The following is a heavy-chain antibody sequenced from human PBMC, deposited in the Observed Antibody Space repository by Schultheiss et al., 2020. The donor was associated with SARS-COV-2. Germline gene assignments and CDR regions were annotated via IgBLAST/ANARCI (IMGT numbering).Heavy chain of an antibody. J-gene: IGHJ4*02. CDR3: ARGGSYYYFDY. D-gene: IGHD1-26*01. CDR2: IIPIFGTA. CDR1: GYTFTSYY. Sequence: ASVKVSCKASGYTFTSYYMHWVRQAPGQGLEWMGGIIPIFGTANYAQKFQERVTITRDMSTSTAYMELSSLRSEDTAVYYCARGGSYYYFDYWGQGTLVTVSS. V-gene: IGHV1-46*01.